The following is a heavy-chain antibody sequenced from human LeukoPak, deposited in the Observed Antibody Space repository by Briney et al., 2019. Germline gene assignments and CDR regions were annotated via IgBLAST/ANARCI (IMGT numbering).Heavy chain of an antibody. Sequence: GESLKISCKGSGYSFTNYWIGWVRQMPGKGLEWMGIIYPGDSDTRYSPSFQGQATISADKSISTAYLQWSSLKASDTAMYYCARLHDTAMGIFDYWGQGTLVTVSS. CDR1: GYSFTNYW. J-gene: IGHJ4*02. CDR2: IYPGDSDT. V-gene: IGHV5-51*01. D-gene: IGHD5-18*01. CDR3: ARLHDTAMGIFDY.